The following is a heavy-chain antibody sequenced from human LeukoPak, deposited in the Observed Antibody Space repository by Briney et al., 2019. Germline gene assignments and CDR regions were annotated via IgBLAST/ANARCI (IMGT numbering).Heavy chain of an antibody. V-gene: IGHV3-53*01. J-gene: IGHJ5*02. D-gene: IGHD1-26*01. CDR2: IYSGGST. CDR3: ARDLSGRRWFDP. CDR1: GFTVSSNY. Sequence: GGALRLSCAASGFTVSSNYMSWVRQAPGKGLEWVSVIYSGGSTYYADSVKGRFTISRDNSKNTLYLQMNSLRAEDTAVYYCARDLSGRRWFDPWGQGTLVTVSS.